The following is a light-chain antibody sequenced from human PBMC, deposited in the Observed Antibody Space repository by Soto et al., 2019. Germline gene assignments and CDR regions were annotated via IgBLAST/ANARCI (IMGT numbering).Light chain of an antibody. J-gene: IGLJ2*01. CDR1: SSNIGAGFD. V-gene: IGLV1-40*01. CDR3: QAYDSSLSAVV. Sequence: QSVLTQPPTVSGAPGQRVAIACTGSSSNIGAGFDVHWYQQLPGTAPKLLIYDNNNRPSGVPDRFSGSKSGTSASLAITGRQAEDEADSYCQAYDSSLSAVVFGGGTKVTVL. CDR2: DNN.